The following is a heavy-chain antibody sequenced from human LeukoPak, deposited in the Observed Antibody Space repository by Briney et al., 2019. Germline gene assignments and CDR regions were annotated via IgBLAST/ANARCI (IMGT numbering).Heavy chain of an antibody. V-gene: IGHV3-53*01. CDR1: GFTVSSNY. CDR3: AREYCSGGTCHPNWYDP. CDR2: IYRGGST. Sequence: GGSLRLSCAASGFTVSSNYMIWVRQAPGRGLEWVSVIYRGGSTYYADSVKGRFTISRDNSKNTLFLQMNSLRVEDTAVYYRAREYCSGGTCHPNWYDPGGQGTLVTVSS. J-gene: IGHJ5*02. D-gene: IGHD2-15*01.